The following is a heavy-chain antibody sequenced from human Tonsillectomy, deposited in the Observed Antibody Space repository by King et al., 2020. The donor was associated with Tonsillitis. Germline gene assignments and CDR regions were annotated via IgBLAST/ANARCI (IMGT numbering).Heavy chain of an antibody. CDR2: INHSGAT. Sequence: VQLQQWGAGLLKPSETLSLTCAVYGGSFSNYFWTWIRQSPGKGLEWIGDINHSGATTYNTSLKSRVTVSVDTFRKQFSLKLSSVTAADTAVYYCTRQKYGDSSGDAFDIWGQGTGVTVSS. D-gene: IGHD4-23*01. CDR3: TRQKYGDSSGDAFDI. J-gene: IGHJ3*02. V-gene: IGHV4-34*01. CDR1: GGSFSNYF.